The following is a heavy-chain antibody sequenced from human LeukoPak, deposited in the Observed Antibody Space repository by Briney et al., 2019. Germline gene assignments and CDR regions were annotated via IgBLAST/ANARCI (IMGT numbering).Heavy chain of an antibody. Sequence: GGSLRLSCAASGFTFSDYYMSWIRQAPGKGLEWVSYISSSGTTIYYADSVKGRFTISRDNAKNSLYLQMNSLRAEDTAVYYCARGDELPIGRYYYYYMDVWGKGTTVTISS. CDR3: ARGDELPIGRYYYYYMDV. J-gene: IGHJ6*03. V-gene: IGHV3-11*04. CDR2: ISSSGTTI. CDR1: GFTFSDYY. D-gene: IGHD4-23*01.